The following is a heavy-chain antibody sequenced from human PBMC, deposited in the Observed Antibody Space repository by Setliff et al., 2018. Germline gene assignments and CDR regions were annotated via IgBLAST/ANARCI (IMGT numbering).Heavy chain of an antibody. D-gene: IGHD3-9*01. J-gene: IGHJ4*02. Sequence: KSSETLSLTCTVTGGSFDSGTHYWSWIRQPAGKVPEWIGLIQGTGNTNYNPSLQSRATISIDTSKNQISLKITSVTAADTALYSCAGTPARGTTWLSPFDYWGQGIQVTVS. CDR3: AGTPARGTTWLSPFDY. V-gene: IGHV4-61*02. CDR1: GGSFDSGTHY. CDR2: IQGTGNT.